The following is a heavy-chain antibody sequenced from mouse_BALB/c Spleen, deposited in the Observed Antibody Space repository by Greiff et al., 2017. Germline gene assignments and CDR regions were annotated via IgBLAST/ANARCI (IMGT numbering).Heavy chain of an antibody. J-gene: IGHJ4*01. V-gene: IGHV1S81*02. CDR1: GYTFTSYY. CDR2: INPSNGGT. Sequence: LVESGAELVTPGASVKLSCKASGYTFTSYYMYWVKQRPGQGLEWIGEINPSNGGTNFNEKFKSKATLTVDKSSSTAYMQLSSLTSEDSAVYYCSRYYYGSSLYYAMDYWGQGTSVTVSS. CDR3: SRYYYGSSLYYAMDY. D-gene: IGHD1-1*01.